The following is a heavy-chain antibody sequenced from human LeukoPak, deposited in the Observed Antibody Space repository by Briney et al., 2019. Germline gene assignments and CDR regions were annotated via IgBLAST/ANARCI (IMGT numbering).Heavy chain of an antibody. CDR3: TRDVGSGWVHFDY. J-gene: IGHJ4*02. CDR1: GXTFSDYN. CDR2: INSDGSST. V-gene: IGHV3-74*01. Sequence: GRSLRLSCAASGXTFSDYNMHWVRQAPGKGLVWVSRINSDGSSTNYADSVRGRFTISRDNAKNTVYLQMNSLRAEDTALYYCTRDVGSGWVHFDYWGQGTPVTVSS. D-gene: IGHD6-19*01.